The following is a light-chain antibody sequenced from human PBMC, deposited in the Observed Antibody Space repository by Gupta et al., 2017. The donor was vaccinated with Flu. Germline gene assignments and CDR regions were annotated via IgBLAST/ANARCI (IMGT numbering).Light chain of an antibody. Sequence: AIRMTQSPSSLSASTGDKVTITCRASEGINYHLAWYQQRPGDAPKLLIHDASTLEGGVPSRFSGSGSGTDFTLAISRLQSEDFATYCCQQEHNYPNTFGRGTKVE. CDR2: DAS. J-gene: IGKJ4*01. CDR3: QQEHNYPNT. V-gene: IGKV1-8*01. CDR1: EGINYH.